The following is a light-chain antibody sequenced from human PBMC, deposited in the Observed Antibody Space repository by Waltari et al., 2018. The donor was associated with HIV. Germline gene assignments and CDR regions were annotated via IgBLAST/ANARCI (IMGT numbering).Light chain of an antibody. CDR2: WAS. J-gene: IGKJ1*01. CDR3: QQYYSTLRT. Sequence: DIVMTQSPDSLAVSLGERATIKCKSSQTVLYSSNNKNYLAWYHQQPGQPPKLLIYWASTRESGVSDRFSGSGSQTDFTLTISSLQAEDVAVYYCQQYYSTLRTFGQGTKVEIK. CDR1: QTVLYSSNNKNY. V-gene: IGKV4-1*01.